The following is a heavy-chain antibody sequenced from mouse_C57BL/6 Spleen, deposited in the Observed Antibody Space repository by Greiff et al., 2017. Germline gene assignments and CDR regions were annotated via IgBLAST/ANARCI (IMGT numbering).Heavy chain of an antibody. CDR2: IYPGSGST. CDR3: ARRGYEGDAMDY. D-gene: IGHD2-2*01. V-gene: IGHV1-55*01. Sequence: VQLQQPGAELVKPGASVKMSCKASGYTFTSYWITWVKQRPGQGLEWIGDIYPGSGSTNYNEKFKSKATLTVDTTSSTAYMQLSSLTSEDSAVYYCARRGYEGDAMDYWGQGTSVTVSS. CDR1: GYTFTSYW. J-gene: IGHJ4*01.